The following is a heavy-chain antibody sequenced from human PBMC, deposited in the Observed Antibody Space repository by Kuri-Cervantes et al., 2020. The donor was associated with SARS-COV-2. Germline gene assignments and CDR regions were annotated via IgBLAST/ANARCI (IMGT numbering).Heavy chain of an antibody. V-gene: IGHV4-39*01. D-gene: IGHD3-16*01. CDR3: ARVLRTASFDF. CDR2: IYYSGST. J-gene: IGHJ4*02. CDR1: GGSISSRHFY. Sequence: SETLSLTCSVSGGSISSRHFYWGWIRQPPGKGREWIGNIYYSGSTYYSPSLKSRGTISMDTSKDQLSLKLSSVTAADTAVYYCARVLRTASFDFWGQGTLVTVSS.